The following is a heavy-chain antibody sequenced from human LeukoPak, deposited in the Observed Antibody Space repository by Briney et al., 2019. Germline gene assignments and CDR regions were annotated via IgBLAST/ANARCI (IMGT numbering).Heavy chain of an antibody. CDR1: GGSISSGSYY. J-gene: IGHJ4*02. CDR3: ASVGDLLYYFDY. D-gene: IGHD1-26*01. Sequence: SETLSLTCTVSGGSISSGSYYWSWIRQPAGKGLEWIGRIYTSGSTNYNPSLKSRVTISVDTSKNQFSLKLSSVTAADTAVYYCASVGDLLYYFDYWGQGTLVTVSS. CDR2: IYTSGST. V-gene: IGHV4-61*02.